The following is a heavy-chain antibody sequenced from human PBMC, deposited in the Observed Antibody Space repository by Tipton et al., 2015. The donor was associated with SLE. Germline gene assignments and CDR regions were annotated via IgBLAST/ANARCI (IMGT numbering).Heavy chain of an antibody. V-gene: IGHV4-59*01. D-gene: IGHD6-6*01. Sequence: TLSLTCTVSGGSITSYYWSWIRQPPGRALEWIGYIYYTGSTNYNSSLKSRVTISVDRSKNQFSLSLSSVTAADTAVYYCARQYSSSSDYFDYWGQGTLVTVSS. CDR2: IYYTGST. CDR1: GGSITSYY. CDR3: ARQYSSSSDYFDY. J-gene: IGHJ4*02.